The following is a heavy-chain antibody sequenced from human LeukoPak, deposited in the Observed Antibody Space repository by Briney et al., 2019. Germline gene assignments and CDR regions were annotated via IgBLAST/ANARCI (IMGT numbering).Heavy chain of an antibody. Sequence: PGGSLRLSCAASGFIFSSYWMHWVRQAPGKGLVWVSRIHSDGSGTTYADSGKGRFTISRDTSKNTLSLQMNSLRAEATAVYYCARDLSPVVRASPMGYWGQGTLVTVSS. J-gene: IGHJ4*02. CDR1: GFIFSSYW. CDR2: IHSDGSGT. V-gene: IGHV3-74*01. CDR3: ARDLSPVVRASPMGY. D-gene: IGHD3-10*01.